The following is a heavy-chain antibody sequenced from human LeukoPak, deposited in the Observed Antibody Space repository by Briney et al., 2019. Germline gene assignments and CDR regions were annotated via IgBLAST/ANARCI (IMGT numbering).Heavy chain of an antibody. V-gene: IGHV4-59*01. CDR2: IYYSGST. CDR1: GGSISSYY. Sequence: SETLSLTCTVSGGSISSYYWSWIRQPPGKGLEWIGYIYYSGSTNYNPSLKSRVTISVDTSKNQFSLKLSFVTAADTAVYYCARDPGSLFSSGWYVDYYGMDVWGQGTTVTVSS. CDR3: ARDPGSLFSSGWYVDYYGMDV. J-gene: IGHJ6*02. D-gene: IGHD6-19*01.